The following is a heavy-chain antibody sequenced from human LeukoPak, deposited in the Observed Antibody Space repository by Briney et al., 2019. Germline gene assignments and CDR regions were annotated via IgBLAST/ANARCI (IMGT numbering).Heavy chain of an antibody. V-gene: IGHV1-69*05. Sequence: SVKVSCKASGGTFSSYAISWVRQAPGQGLEWMGWIIPIFGTANYAQKFQGRVTITTDESTSTAYMELSSLRSEDTAVYYCARDGRGYSYGFDYWGQGTLVTVSS. CDR2: IIPIFGTA. CDR3: ARDGRGYSYGFDY. CDR1: GGTFSSYA. D-gene: IGHD5-18*01. J-gene: IGHJ4*02.